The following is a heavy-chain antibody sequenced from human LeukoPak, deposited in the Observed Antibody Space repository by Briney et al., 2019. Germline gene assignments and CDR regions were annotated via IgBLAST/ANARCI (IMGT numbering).Heavy chain of an antibody. CDR2: IDSGGST. D-gene: IGHD4-11*01. J-gene: IGHJ6*03. V-gene: IGHV3-53*01. Sequence: PGGSLRLSCAASGFTVSSNYMTWVRQAPGKGLQWVSLIDSGGSTYFADSVKGRFTISRDTSKNTLYLQMNSLRAEDTAVYYCASRAPTVTYYYYYYMDVWGKGTTVTVSS. CDR3: ASRAPTVTYYYYYYMDV. CDR1: GFTVSSNY.